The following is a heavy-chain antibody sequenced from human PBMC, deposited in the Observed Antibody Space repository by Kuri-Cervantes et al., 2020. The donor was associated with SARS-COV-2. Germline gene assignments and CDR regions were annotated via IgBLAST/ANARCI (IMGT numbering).Heavy chain of an antibody. CDR1: VGTLISSS. CDR3: ARVHCISVSCFSAYPLDV. Sequence: SVTVTCKASVGTLISSSITWLRQAPGQGLEWMGRINLMFDSANYAQKVQDRVTITADKSTRTTYMELSSLTSEDTAVYYCARVHCISVSCFSAYPLDVWGQGTTVTVSS. J-gene: IGHJ6*02. CDR2: INLMFDSA. D-gene: IGHD2-2*01. V-gene: IGHV1-69*08.